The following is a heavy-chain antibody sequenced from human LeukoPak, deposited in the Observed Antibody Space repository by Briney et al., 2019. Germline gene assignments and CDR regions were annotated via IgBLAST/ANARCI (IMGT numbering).Heavy chain of an antibody. CDR3: ARAGYCSSTSCYSYGMDV. J-gene: IGHJ6*04. V-gene: IGHV4-59*01. CDR1: GGSISSYY. D-gene: IGHD2-2*01. CDR2: IYYSGST. Sequence: SETLSLTCTVSGGSISSYYWSWIRQPPGKGPEWIGYIYYSGSTNYNPSLKSRVTISVDTSKNQFSLKLSSVTAADTAVYYCARAGYCSSTSCYSYGMDVWGKGTTVTVSS.